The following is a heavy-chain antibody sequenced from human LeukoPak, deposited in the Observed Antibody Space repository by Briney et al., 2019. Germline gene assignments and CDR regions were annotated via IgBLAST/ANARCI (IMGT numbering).Heavy chain of an antibody. CDR3: AKVVGDGTYYYYGVDV. V-gene: IGHV3-30*18. D-gene: IGHD3-16*01. CDR1: GFTFSNYG. CDR2: ISYDGSNR. Sequence: GGSLRLSCAASGFTFSNYGMHWVRQAPGKGLEWVAVISYDGSNRYYRDSVKGRFTISRDNSKNTLNLQMNSLRAEDTAVYYCAKVVGDGTYYYYGVDVWGQGTTVTVSS. J-gene: IGHJ6*02.